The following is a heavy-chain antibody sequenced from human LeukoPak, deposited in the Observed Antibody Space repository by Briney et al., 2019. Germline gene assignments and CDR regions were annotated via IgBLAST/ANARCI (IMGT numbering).Heavy chain of an antibody. J-gene: IGHJ4*02. D-gene: IGHD2-2*02. V-gene: IGHV3-74*01. Sequence: GGSLRLSCAASGLTFSSHWMHWVRQAPGKGLVWVSRITNDGSSTTYADSVKGRFTISRDNAKNSLYLQMNSLRAEDTALYYCAKGYCSSTSCYIYNYWGQGTLVTVSS. CDR1: GLTFSSHW. CDR2: ITNDGSST. CDR3: AKGYCSSTSCYIYNY.